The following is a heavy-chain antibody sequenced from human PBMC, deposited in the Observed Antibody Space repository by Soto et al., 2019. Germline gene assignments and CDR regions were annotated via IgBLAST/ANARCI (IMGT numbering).Heavy chain of an antibody. CDR1: GFTFSSYA. J-gene: IGHJ5*02. CDR2: ISGSGGST. CDR3: AKGYYDSSGTRKRPTNWFDP. Sequence: GGSLRLSCAASGFTFSSYAMSCVRQAPGKGLEWVSAISGSGGSTYYADSVKGRFTISRDNSKNTLYLQMNSLRAEDTAVYYCAKGYYDSSGTRKRPTNWFDPWGQGTLVTVSS. D-gene: IGHD3-22*01. V-gene: IGHV3-23*01.